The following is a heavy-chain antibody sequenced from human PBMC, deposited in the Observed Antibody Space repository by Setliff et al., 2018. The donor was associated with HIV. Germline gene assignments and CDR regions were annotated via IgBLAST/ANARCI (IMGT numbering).Heavy chain of an antibody. Sequence: GESLKISCKGSGYSFTSYWISWVRQMPGKGLEWMGRIDPSDSYTNYSPSFQGHVTISADKSISTAYLQWSSLKASDTAMYYCARYYYDSSSRSYYYYYYMDVWGKGTTVTVSS. CDR1: GYSFTSYW. D-gene: IGHD3-22*01. V-gene: IGHV5-10-1*01. CDR3: ARYYYDSSSRSYYYYYYMDV. CDR2: IDPSDSYT. J-gene: IGHJ6*03.